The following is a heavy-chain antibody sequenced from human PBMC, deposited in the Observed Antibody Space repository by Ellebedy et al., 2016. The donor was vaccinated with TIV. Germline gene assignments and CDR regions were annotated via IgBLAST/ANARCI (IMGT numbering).Heavy chain of an antibody. CDR2: IYHSGT. CDR1: GGSLSGYY. D-gene: IGHD2-8*01. V-gene: IGHV4-34*01. J-gene: IGHJ4*02. CDR3: ARGDCTNAACPADF. Sequence: MPSETLSLTCAVYGGSLSGYYWNWIRQPPGKGLEWIGKIYHSGTNYNPSLKSRVAISLDTSKNESSLRLSSVTAADTAIYYCARGDCTNAACPADFWGQGTLVTVSS.